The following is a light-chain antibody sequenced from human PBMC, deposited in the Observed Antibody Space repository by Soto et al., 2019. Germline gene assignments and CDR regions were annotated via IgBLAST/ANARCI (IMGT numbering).Light chain of an antibody. CDR2: AES. CDR1: QSISSY. J-gene: IGKJ5*01. V-gene: IGKV1-39*01. CDR3: QQANSFPIT. Sequence: DIQMTQSPSSLSASVGDRVTITCRASQSISSYLNWYQQKPGKAPKLLIYAESSLQSGVPSRFSGSGSGTDLTLTISRLQPEDFATYYCQQANSFPITCGQGTRLEIK.